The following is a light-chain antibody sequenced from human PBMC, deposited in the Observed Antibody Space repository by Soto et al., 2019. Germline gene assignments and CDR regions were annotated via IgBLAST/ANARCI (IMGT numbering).Light chain of an antibody. CDR2: DAS. CDR3: QQRSNWPLT. J-gene: IGKJ4*01. V-gene: IGKV3-11*01. CDR1: KSVSSY. Sequence: DIVLTQSPGPLSLSPGERATLSCRASKSVSSYLAWFQQKPGQAPRLLIYDASNRATGVPARFSGSGSGTDFTLTISSLEPEDFAVYYCQQRSNWPLTFGGGTKVEIK.